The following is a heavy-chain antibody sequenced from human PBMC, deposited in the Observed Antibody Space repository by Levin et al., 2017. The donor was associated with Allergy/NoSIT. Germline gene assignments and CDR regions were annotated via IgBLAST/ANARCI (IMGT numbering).Heavy chain of an antibody. Sequence: LSLTCAASGFSFSSYAMTWVRPAPGKGLEWVATISDSGGRTYYADSVKGRFTISRENSKNTLYLQMNSLRAEDTAVYYCAKRIAATGSTPYYDGMDVWGQGTTVTVSS. J-gene: IGHJ6*02. V-gene: IGHV3-23*01. CDR3: AKRIAATGSTPYYDGMDV. D-gene: IGHD6-13*01. CDR1: GFSFSSYA. CDR2: ISDSGGRT.